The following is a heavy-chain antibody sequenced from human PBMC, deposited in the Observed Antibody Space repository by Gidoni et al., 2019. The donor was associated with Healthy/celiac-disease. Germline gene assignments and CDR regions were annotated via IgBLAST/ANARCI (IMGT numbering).Heavy chain of an antibody. CDR3: ARDRGGSGSYSDY. J-gene: IGHJ4*02. CDR1: GGSISSGGYY. V-gene: IGHV4-31*03. D-gene: IGHD3-10*01. CDR2: IYYSGST. Sequence: QVQLQESGPGLVKPSQTLSLTCTVSGGSISSGGYYWRWIRQHPGKGLEWIGYIYYSGSTYYNPSLKSRVTISVDTSKNQFSLKLSSVTAADTAVYYCARDRGGSGSYSDYWGQGTLVTVSS.